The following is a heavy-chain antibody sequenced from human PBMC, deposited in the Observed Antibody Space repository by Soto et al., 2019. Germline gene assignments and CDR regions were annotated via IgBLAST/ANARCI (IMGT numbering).Heavy chain of an antibody. CDR1: GFTFSNYG. V-gene: IGHV3-30*18. J-gene: IGHJ4*02. D-gene: IGHD3-9*01. CDR3: AKEATYDILTGYFPYYFDS. Sequence: QVQLVESGGGVVQPGRSLRLSCAASGFTFSNYGMHWVRQAPGKGLEWVAVISYDGSNKYYADSVKGRFTLSRANSKNTLYLQMNSLRAGDTAVYFCAKEATYDILTGYFPYYFDSWGQGTLVTVSS. CDR2: ISYDGSNK.